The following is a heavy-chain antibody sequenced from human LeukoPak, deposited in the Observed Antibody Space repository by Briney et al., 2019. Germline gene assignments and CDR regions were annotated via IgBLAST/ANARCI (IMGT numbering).Heavy chain of an antibody. Sequence: SETLSLTCAVYGGSFSGYYWSWIRQPPGKGLEWIGEINHSGSTNYNPSLKSRVTISVDTSKNQFSLKLSSVTAADTAVYYCARSPDILTGYPGYYYYYGMDVWGQRTTVTVSS. D-gene: IGHD3-9*01. CDR1: GGSFSGYY. CDR2: INHSGST. J-gene: IGHJ6*02. CDR3: ARSPDILTGYPGYYYYYGMDV. V-gene: IGHV4-34*01.